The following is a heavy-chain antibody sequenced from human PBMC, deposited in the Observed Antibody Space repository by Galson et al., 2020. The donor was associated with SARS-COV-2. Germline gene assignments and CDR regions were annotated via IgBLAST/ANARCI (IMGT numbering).Heavy chain of an antibody. Sequence: SETLSLTCAVYGGSFSGYYWSWIRQPPGKGLEWIGEINHSGSTNYNQSLKSRVTISVDTSKNQFSLKLSSVTAADTAVYYCARGYIVVVPAARRGLDYWGQGTLVTVSS. CDR1: GGSFSGYY. J-gene: IGHJ4*02. CDR3: ARGYIVVVPAARRGLDY. D-gene: IGHD2-2*01. CDR2: INHSGST. V-gene: IGHV4-34*01.